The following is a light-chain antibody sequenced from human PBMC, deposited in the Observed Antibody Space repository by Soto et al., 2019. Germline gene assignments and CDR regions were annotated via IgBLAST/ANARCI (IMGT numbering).Light chain of an antibody. CDR3: HTWGTGIPWV. V-gene: IGLV4-69*01. J-gene: IGLJ3*02. CDR1: SGHSSYA. CDR2: LNSDGSH. Sequence: QPVLTQSPSASASLGASVKLTCTLSSGHSSYAIAWHQQQPEKGPRYLMKLNSDGSHSKGDGIPDRFSGSSSGAERYLTISSLQSEDEADYYCHTWGTGIPWVFGGGTKVTVL.